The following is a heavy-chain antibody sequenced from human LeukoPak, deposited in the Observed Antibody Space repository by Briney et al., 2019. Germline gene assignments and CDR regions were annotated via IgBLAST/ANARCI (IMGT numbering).Heavy chain of an antibody. D-gene: IGHD3-9*01. Sequence: SETLSLTCTVSGGSISSYYWSWIRQPPGKGLEWIGYIYYSGSTNYNPSLKSRVTISVDTSKNQFSLKLSSVTAADMAVYYCARDNRYFDPGVYYYNGMDVWGQGTTVTVSS. CDR1: GGSISSYY. V-gene: IGHV4-59*12. CDR2: IYYSGST. CDR3: ARDNRYFDPGVYYYNGMDV. J-gene: IGHJ6*02.